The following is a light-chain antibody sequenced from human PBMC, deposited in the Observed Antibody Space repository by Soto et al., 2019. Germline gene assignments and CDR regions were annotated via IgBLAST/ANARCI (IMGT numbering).Light chain of an antibody. CDR2: DVS. V-gene: IGLV2-8*01. J-gene: IGLJ3*02. CDR1: SSDVGAYNY. Sequence: QSALTQPPSASGSPGQSVTISCTGTSSDVGAYNYVSWYQQHPGKAPKLMIYDVSKRPSGVPYRFSGSKSGNAASLTVSGLQGGDEADYYCQAYDYSLTAFVFGGGTKLTVL. CDR3: QAYDYSLTAFV.